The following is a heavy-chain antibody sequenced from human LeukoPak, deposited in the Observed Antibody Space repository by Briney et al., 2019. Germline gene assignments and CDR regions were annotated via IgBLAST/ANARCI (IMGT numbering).Heavy chain of an antibody. CDR3: ARGALISYSYGPFDY. CDR2: IYYSGST. D-gene: IGHD5-18*01. J-gene: IGHJ4*02. Sequence: SETLFLTCTVSGGSISSYYWSWIRQPPGKGLEWIGYIYYSGSTNYNPSLKSRVTISVDTSKNQFSLKLSSVTAADTAVYYCARGALISYSYGPFDYWGQGALVTVSS. CDR1: GGSISSYY. V-gene: IGHV4-59*01.